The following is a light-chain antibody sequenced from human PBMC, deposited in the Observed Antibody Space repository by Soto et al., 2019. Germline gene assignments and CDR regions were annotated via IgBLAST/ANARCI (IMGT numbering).Light chain of an antibody. J-gene: IGKJ1*01. CDR2: AAS. CDR1: QSISSY. CDR3: QQTYSTPWT. Sequence: DIQMTQSPSSLSASVGDRVTITCRASQSISSYLNWYQQKPGKAPKLLIYAASSLQSGVPSRFSGSGSGTDFTLTISSXQPEDFATYYCQQTYSTPWTFGQGTKLDIK. V-gene: IGKV1-39*01.